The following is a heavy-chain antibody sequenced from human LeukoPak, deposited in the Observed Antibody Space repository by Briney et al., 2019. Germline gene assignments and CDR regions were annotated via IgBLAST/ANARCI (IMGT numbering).Heavy chain of an antibody. V-gene: IGHV1-8*01. D-gene: IGHD7-27*01. J-gene: IGHJ4*02. CDR3: ARGPPNWGYDY. CDR2: MSPNSGDT. CDR1: GYTFTSYD. Sequence: ASVKVSCTASGYTFTSYDFNWVRQATGQRPEWMGWMSPNSGDTGYAQKFQDRVTMTRNTSISTAYMELSSLRSDDTAVYYCARGPPNWGYDYWGPGTLVSVST.